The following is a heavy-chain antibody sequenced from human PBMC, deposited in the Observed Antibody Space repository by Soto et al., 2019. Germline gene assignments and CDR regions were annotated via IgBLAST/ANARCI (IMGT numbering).Heavy chain of an antibody. CDR1: GGSIGSGGYY. CDR3: ARSPGHYFDY. J-gene: IGHJ4*02. Sequence: PSETLSLTCTVSGGSIGSGGYYWSWIRQHPGKGLEWIGYIYYSGITYYNPSLKSRVTISVDTSKNQFSLKLSSVTAADTAVYYCARSPGHYFDYWGQGTLVTVSS. V-gene: IGHV4-31*03. CDR2: IYYSGIT.